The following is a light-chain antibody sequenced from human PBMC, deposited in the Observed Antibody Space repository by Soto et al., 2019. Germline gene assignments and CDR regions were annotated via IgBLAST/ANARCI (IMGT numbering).Light chain of an antibody. V-gene: IGLV2-14*01. Sequence: QSVLTQPASGSGSPGQSITISCPGTSSDVGGNNYVSWYQQNPGKAPKLMIRDVSNRPSGVSNRFSGSKSGNTASLTISGLQAEDEADYYSNIFTGTSYVFRPMTKDTV. CDR1: SSDVGGNNY. J-gene: IGLJ1*01. CDR3: NIFTGTSYV. CDR2: DVS.